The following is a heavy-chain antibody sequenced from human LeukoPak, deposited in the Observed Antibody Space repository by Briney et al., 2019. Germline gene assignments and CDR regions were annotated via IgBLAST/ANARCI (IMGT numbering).Heavy chain of an antibody. CDR2: IKQDGSEK. CDR1: GFTFSSYE. CDR3: ARAEWSNWYFDL. J-gene: IGHJ2*01. V-gene: IGHV3-7*03. D-gene: IGHD3-3*01. Sequence: AGGSLRLSSAASGFTFSSYEMNWVGHAPGMGLEWVANIKQDGSEKYYKDSVKGRFTLSRDSAKNSLYLQMNSLRAEDTAVYYCARAEWSNWYFDLWGRGTLVTVSS.